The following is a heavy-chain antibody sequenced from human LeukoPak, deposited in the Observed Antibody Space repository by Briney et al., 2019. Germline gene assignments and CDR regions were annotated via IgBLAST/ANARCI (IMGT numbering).Heavy chain of an antibody. CDR1: GFTFSTYG. CDR2: IRSEGNEK. CDR3: AQERDRRGYFDY. V-gene: IGHV3-30*02. D-gene: IGHD2-15*01. J-gene: IGHJ4*02. Sequence: GVSVRLPCGVSGFTFSTYGMQWARQAPGKGLEGVTFIRSEGNEKYYADSVKGRFTIPRDNSKSTLYPQMNSLRAEDTAVYYCAQERDRRGYFDYWGQGTLVTVSS.